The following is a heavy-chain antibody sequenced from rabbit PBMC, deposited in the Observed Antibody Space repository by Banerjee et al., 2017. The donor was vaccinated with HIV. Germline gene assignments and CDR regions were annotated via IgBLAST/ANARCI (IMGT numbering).Heavy chain of an antibody. CDR1: GFSLSSGA. Sequence: QEQLEESGGDLVKPEGSLTLTCTASGFSLSSGAMSWVRQAPGKGLEWIGYMYIASDTTDYASWAKGRFTISKTSSPTVTLQMTSLTVADTATYFCARYISGWDYFDLWGPGTLVTVS. CDR3: ARYISGWDYFDL. CDR2: MYIASDTT. D-gene: IGHD4-1*01. V-gene: IGHV1S45*01. J-gene: IGHJ4*01.